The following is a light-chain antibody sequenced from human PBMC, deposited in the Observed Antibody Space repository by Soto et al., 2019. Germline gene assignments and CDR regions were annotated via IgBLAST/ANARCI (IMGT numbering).Light chain of an antibody. CDR3: LQTLQTPWT. Sequence: DMVMTQSPLSLPVTPGESASISCRSSQILLHSNGNNYLDWYLQKQGQSLQLLIYLGSNRASGVPDRFSGSGSGPDFTLKISRVEAEDVGIYYCLQTLQTPWTFGQGTTWDIK. J-gene: IGKJ1*01. CDR1: QILLHSNGNNY. CDR2: LGS. V-gene: IGKV2-28*01.